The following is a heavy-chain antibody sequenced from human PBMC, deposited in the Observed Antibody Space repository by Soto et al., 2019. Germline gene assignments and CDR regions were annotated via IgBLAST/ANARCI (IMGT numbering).Heavy chain of an antibody. D-gene: IGHD3-10*01. J-gene: IGHJ4*02. CDR2: ISGNSGSI. V-gene: IGHV3-9*01. Sequence: PGGSLRLSCAASGFTFDDYAMHWVRQAPGKGLEWVSGISGNSGSIGYADSVKGRFTISRDNSKNTLYLQMNSLRAEDTAVYYCAKAMGYYGSGSSTNYWGQGTLVTVSS. CDR1: GFTFDDYA. CDR3: AKAMGYYGSGSSTNY.